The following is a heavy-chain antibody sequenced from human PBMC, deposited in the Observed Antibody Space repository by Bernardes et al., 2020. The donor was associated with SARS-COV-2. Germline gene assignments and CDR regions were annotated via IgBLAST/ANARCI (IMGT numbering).Heavy chain of an antibody. CDR2: IRSNVNNYAP. CDR1: GFTFSGSP. CDR3: AKDYSVIGQAVYYYGLDV. J-gene: IGHJ6*02. Sequence: GGSLRLSCAASGFTFSGSPMHWVRQASGNWLEWVGRIRSNVNNYAPAYSAPATGSFTISSDNSKNTLYLQMNSLRAEDTAVYYCAKDYSVIGQAVYYYGLDVWGQGTTVTVSS. V-gene: IGHV3-73*01. D-gene: IGHD4-4*01.